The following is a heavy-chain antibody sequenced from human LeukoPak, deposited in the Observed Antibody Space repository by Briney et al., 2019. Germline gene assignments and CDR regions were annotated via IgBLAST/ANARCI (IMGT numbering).Heavy chain of an antibody. CDR2: INPNSGGT. V-gene: IGHV1-2*02. D-gene: IGHD6-19*01. Sequence: ASVKVSCKASGYTFTGYYMHWVRQAPRQGLEWMGWINPNSGGTNYAQKFQGRVTMTRDTSISTAYMELSRLRSDDTAVYYCAGSLAVAGTGFDYWGQGTLVTVSS. CDR1: GYTFTGYY. CDR3: AGSLAVAGTGFDY. J-gene: IGHJ4*02.